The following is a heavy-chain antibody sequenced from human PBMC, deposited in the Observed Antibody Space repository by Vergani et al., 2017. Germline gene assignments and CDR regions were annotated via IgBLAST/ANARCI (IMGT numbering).Heavy chain of an antibody. CDR3: ARSRGSMIVVVITTPDAFDI. Sequence: QVQLVQSGAEVKKPGSSVKVSCKASLGTFSSYAISWVRQAPGQGLDWLGGIIPIFGTANYAQKFQGRVTITADESTSTAYMELSSLRSEDTAVYYCARSRGSMIVVVITTPDAFDIWGQGTMVTVSS. CDR2: IIPIFGTA. D-gene: IGHD3-22*01. J-gene: IGHJ3*02. CDR1: LGTFSSYA. V-gene: IGHV1-69*01.